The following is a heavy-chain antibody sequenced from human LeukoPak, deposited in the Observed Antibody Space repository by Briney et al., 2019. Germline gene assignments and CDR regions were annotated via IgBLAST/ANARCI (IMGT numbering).Heavy chain of an antibody. CDR2: INHSGST. Sequence: PSETLSLTCAVYGGSFSGYYWSWIRQPPGKGLEWIGEINHSGSTNYNPSLKSRVTISVDTSKNQFFLKLSSVTAADTAVYYCARKGVTTPADYWGQGTLVTVSS. CDR1: GGSFSGYY. V-gene: IGHV4-34*01. CDR3: ARKGVTTPADY. J-gene: IGHJ4*02. D-gene: IGHD4-11*01.